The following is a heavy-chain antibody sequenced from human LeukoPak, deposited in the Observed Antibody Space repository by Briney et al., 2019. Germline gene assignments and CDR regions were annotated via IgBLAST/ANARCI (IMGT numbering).Heavy chain of an antibody. V-gene: IGHV4-4*07. Sequence: PSVTLSLTCTVSDGSISNYYWSWIRQPAGKGLEWIGRIYSSGDTEYNPFLKSRVTISVDTSKNQFSLRLSSVTAADTAVYYCARYGVVPSAHFDYWGQGTLVTVSS. CDR1: DGSISNYY. D-gene: IGHD2-2*01. CDR2: IYSSGDT. J-gene: IGHJ4*02. CDR3: ARYGVVPSAHFDY.